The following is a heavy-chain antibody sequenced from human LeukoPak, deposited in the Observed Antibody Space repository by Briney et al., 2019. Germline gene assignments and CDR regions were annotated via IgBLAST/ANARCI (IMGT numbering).Heavy chain of an antibody. J-gene: IGHJ4*02. Sequence: GGSLRLSCVASGFNFGNYWMSWVRQAPGKGLEFVGNIEDDGSEQNYVDSVKGRFTISRDNVKNSLYLQMNSLRVEDTAVYYCARDIIRGQSDFDYWGQGILVTVSS. CDR2: IEDDGSEQ. CDR3: ARDIIRGQSDFDY. CDR1: GFNFGNYW. D-gene: IGHD5-12*01. V-gene: IGHV3-7*01.